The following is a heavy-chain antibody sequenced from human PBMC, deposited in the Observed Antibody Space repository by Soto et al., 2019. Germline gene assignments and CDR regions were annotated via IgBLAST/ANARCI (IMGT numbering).Heavy chain of an antibody. CDR1: GGSISSYY. J-gene: IGHJ3*02. Sequence: QVQLQESGPGLVKPSETLSLTCTVSGGSISSYYWSWIRQPAGKGLEWIGRIYTSGSTNYNPYLKTRVPMSVDTPNNPFSLNLSYVTAEDTAVYYCARSKYSRSYTDTAADAFDIWGQGTMVTVSS. CDR2: IYTSGST. CDR3: ARSKYSRSYTDTAADAFDI. D-gene: IGHD1-26*01. V-gene: IGHV4-4*07.